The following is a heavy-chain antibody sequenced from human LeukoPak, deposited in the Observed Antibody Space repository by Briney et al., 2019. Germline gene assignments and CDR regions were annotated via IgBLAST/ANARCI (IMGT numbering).Heavy chain of an antibody. V-gene: IGHV4-38-2*02. J-gene: IGHJ4*02. Sequence: SETLSLTCTVPGGSISSYYWSWIRQPPGKGLEWIGSIYHSGSTYYNPSLKSRVTISVDTSKNQFSLKLSSVTAADTAVYYCARGVRGYDILTGGGYYFDYWGQGTLVTVSS. CDR3: ARGVRGYDILTGGGYYFDY. CDR1: GGSISSYY. CDR2: IYHSGST. D-gene: IGHD3-9*01.